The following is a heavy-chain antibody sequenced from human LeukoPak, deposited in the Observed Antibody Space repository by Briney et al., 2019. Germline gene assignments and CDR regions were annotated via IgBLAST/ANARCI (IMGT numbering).Heavy chain of an antibody. J-gene: IGHJ1*01. CDR2: TNEDGSVR. D-gene: IGHD5-18*01. Sequence: GGCLRLSCAATGVTFSGYRLTWVRQTPWKGLEWVANTNEDGSVRQYADSVRGRFTISRDNTQNTVSLQLNTLRVDDTAVYYCARSFSYSYDFAGGPGTLVTVSS. V-gene: IGHV3-7*03. CDR3: ARSFSYSYDFA. CDR1: GVTFSGYR.